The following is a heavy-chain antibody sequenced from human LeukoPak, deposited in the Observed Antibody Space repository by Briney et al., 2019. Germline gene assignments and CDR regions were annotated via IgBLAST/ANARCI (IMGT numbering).Heavy chain of an antibody. CDR3: AKMTDARGRYGSGSH. CDR1: GFTFSIFA. Sequence: PGGSLRLSCAASGFTFSIFAMSWVREAPGKGREWGSSITDSGVSTFYADSLSGRFTISRDNSKNTLYLQMKNLRAADTATYYCAKMTDARGRYGSGSHWGQGTLVAVSS. D-gene: IGHD3-10*01. J-gene: IGHJ4*01. CDR2: ITDSGVST. V-gene: IGHV3-23*01.